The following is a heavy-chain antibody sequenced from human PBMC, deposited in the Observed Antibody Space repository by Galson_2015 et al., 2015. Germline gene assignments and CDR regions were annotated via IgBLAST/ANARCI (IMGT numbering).Heavy chain of an antibody. D-gene: IGHD1-26*01. Sequence: SLRLSCAASGFTFSSYAIHWVRQAPGKGLDWVAIISDDGSKKYYADSVKGRFTISRDNSKNTLYLQMNSLKIEDTAVYYCAREREGTATTTIDIDNWFDPWGQGTLVTVSS. CDR3: AREREGTATTTIDIDNWFDP. CDR1: GFTFSSYA. J-gene: IGHJ5*02. V-gene: IGHV3-30*01. CDR2: ISDDGSKK.